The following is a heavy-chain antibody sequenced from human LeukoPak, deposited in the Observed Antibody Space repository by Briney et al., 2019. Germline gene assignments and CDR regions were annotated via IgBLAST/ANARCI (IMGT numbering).Heavy chain of an antibody. J-gene: IGHJ6*03. CDR2: IYPGDSDT. V-gene: IGHV5-51*01. CDR3: ARHRFTMVRGVTSPYYMDV. D-gene: IGHD3-10*01. CDR1: GYSFTSYW. Sequence: KSGESLKISCKGSGYSFTSYWIGWVRQMPGKGLEWMGIIYPGDSDTKYSPSFQGQVTISADKSINTAYLQWSSLKASDTAMYYCARHRFTMVRGVTSPYYMDVWGKGTTVTISS.